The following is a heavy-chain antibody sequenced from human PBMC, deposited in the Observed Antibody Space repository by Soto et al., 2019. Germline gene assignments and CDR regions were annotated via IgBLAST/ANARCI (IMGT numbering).Heavy chain of an antibody. V-gene: IGHV1-69*13. CDR3: ARTRRETYLRDAFDI. J-gene: IGHJ3*02. Sequence: SVNVSCKASGGTFSSYGISWVRQAPGQGLEWMGGITPLFGTTDYAQKLQGRVTITADESTNTVYMDVSSLRSEDTAVYYCARTRRETYLRDAFDIWGQGTMVTVS. CDR2: ITPLFGTT. CDR1: GGTFSSYG.